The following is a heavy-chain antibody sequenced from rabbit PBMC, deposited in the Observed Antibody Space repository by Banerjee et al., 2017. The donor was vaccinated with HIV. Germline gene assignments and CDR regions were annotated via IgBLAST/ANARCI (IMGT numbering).Heavy chain of an antibody. CDR2: IYAGSGST. V-gene: IGHV1S40*01. D-gene: IGHD4-1*01. Sequence: QSLEESGGGLVQPEGSLTLTCTASGFSFSSYYYMCWVRQAPGKGLELIACIYAGSGSTYYANWAKGRFTISKTSSTTVTLQMTSLTVADTATYFCASFLEAGQFNLWGQGTLVTVS. J-gene: IGHJ4*01. CDR3: ASFLEAGQFNL. CDR1: GFSFSSYYY.